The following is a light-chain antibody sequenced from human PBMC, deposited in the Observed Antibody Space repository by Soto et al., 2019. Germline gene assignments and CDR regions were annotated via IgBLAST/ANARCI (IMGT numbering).Light chain of an antibody. V-gene: IGLV1-47*01. CDR3: ATWDDSLNGFYV. Sequence: QSVLTQPPSASGTPGPVVTISCSGSTSNIGSNYVYWYQQLPGTAPKLLIYRNNQRPSGVPDRFSGSKSGTSASLAISGLRSGDEAGYFCATWDDSLNGFYVFGTGTRSP. CDR2: RNN. CDR1: TSNIGSNY. J-gene: IGLJ1*01.